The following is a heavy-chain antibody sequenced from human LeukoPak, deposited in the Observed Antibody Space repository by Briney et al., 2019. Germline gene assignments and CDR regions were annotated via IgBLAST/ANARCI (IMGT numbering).Heavy chain of an antibody. CDR2: ISWDGGST. V-gene: IGHV3-43D*03. CDR1: GFTFDDYA. Sequence: QSGGSLRLSCAASGFTFDDYAMHWVRQAPGKGLEWVSLISWDGGSTYYADSVKGRFTISRDNSKNSLYLQMNSLRAEDTALYYCAKDITSSGLRGGYDYWGQGTLVTVSS. J-gene: IGHJ4*02. D-gene: IGHD6-19*01. CDR3: AKDITSSGLRGGYDY.